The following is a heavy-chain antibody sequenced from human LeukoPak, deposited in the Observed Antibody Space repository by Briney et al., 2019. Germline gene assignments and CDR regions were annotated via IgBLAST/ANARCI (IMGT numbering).Heavy chain of an antibody. CDR2: IRYDGSNK. V-gene: IGHV3-30*02. CDR3: AKDGPVNYYDSSGLDY. CDR1: GFTFSSYG. Sequence: PGGSLRLSCAASGFTFSSYGMHWVRQAPGKGLEWVAFIRYDGSNKYYADSVKGRFTISRDNSKNSLYLQMNSLRAEDTAVYYCAKDGPVNYYDSSGLDYWGQGTLVTVSS. D-gene: IGHD3-22*01. J-gene: IGHJ4*02.